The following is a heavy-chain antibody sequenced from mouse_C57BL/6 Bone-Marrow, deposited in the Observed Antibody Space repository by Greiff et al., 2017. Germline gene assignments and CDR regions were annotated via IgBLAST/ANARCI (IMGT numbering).Heavy chain of an antibody. Sequence: VQLQQSGPELVKPGASVKISCKASGYAFSSSWMNWVKQRPGKGLEWIGRIYPGDGDTNYNGKFKGKATLTADKSSSTAYMQLSSLTSEDSAVYFCASYYDYDVYWGQGTTLTVSS. D-gene: IGHD2-4*01. CDR2: IYPGDGDT. CDR1: GYAFSSSW. CDR3: ASYYDYDVY. J-gene: IGHJ2*01. V-gene: IGHV1-82*01.